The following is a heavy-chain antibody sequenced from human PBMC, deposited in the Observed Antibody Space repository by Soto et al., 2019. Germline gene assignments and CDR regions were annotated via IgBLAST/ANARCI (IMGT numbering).Heavy chain of an antibody. V-gene: IGHV1-2*04. CDR3: ARESGGATATLDYYYFYMDV. CDR2: INPNGGVT. CDR1: GDSFNDYY. J-gene: IGHJ6*03. Sequence: GAAVKVSCKSSGDSFNDYYIHWVRQAPGQGFEWMGWINPNGGVTKYAQKFQDWVSMTRDTSIRTVYMQLSRLRSDDTAVYYCARESGGATATLDYYYFYMDVWGTGTTVTVSS. D-gene: IGHD5-12*01.